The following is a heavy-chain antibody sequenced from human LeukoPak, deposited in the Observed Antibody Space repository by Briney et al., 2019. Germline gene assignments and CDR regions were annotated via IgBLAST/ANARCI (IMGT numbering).Heavy chain of an antibody. V-gene: IGHV1-2*02. CDR3: ARDLYGGTSATFDY. D-gene: IGHD4-23*01. CDR1: GYTFTGYY. Sequence: GASVKVSCMASGYTFTGYYMHWVRQAPGQGLEWMGWINPNSGGTYYAQKFQGRVTMTSDTSISTAYMELSRLRSDNTAVYYCARDLYGGTSATFDYWGQGTLVTVSS. J-gene: IGHJ4*02. CDR2: INPNSGGT.